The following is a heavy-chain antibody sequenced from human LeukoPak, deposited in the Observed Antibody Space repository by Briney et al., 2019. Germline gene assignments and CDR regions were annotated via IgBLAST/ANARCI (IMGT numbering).Heavy chain of an antibody. CDR3: ARDRRGYSSSWYWFDP. J-gene: IGHJ5*02. CDR2: IRSKTYGGTT. D-gene: IGHD6-13*01. V-gene: IGHV3-49*03. Sequence: GGSLRLSCTASGFTFGDYAMSWFRQAPGKGLEWVGFIRSKTYGGTTEYAASVKGRFTISRVDSKSIAYLQMNSLKTEDTAVYYRARDRRGYSSSWYWFDPWGQGTLVTVSS. CDR1: GFTFGDYA.